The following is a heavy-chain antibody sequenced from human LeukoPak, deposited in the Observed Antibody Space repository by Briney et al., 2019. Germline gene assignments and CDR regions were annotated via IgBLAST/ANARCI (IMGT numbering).Heavy chain of an antibody. Sequence: ASVKVSCKASGYTFTTYGFTWVRQAPGLGLEWMGWISAYNGNTNYAQKFQGRVTMTTDTSTSTAYMELRSLRADDTAVYYCARDQERYSSGWSFDYWGQGTLVAVSS. J-gene: IGHJ4*02. V-gene: IGHV1-18*01. CDR2: ISAYNGNT. CDR3: ARDQERYSSGWSFDY. D-gene: IGHD6-19*01. CDR1: GYTFTTYG.